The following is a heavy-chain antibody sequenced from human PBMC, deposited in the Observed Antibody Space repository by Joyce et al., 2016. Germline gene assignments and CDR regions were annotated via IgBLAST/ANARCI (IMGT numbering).Heavy chain of an antibody. CDR1: GFTFTNYW. CDR2: VDSDGSGK. Sequence: EVQLVESGGGLLQPGGSLRLSFAASGFTFTNYWMHWVRQAPGEGEVWVARVDSDGSGKSYADSVKGRFIISRDNAKNMVYLQMDSLRIEDTAVYYCGSVFEYWGRGALVTVSS. V-gene: IGHV3-74*01. CDR3: GSVFEY. J-gene: IGHJ4*02.